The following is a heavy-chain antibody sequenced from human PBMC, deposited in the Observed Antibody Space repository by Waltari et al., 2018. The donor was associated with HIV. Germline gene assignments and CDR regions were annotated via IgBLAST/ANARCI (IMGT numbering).Heavy chain of an antibody. CDR3: TGQGGIATFGVVVDV. D-gene: IGHD3-3*01. CDR2: IRNKANSYAT. J-gene: IGHJ6*02. Sequence: EVQLVESGGGLVQPGGSLKLSCAASGLTLCGSAIHCVRQASVKGLELIGRIRNKANSYATAYAASVKGRFTVSRDDSKNTAFLQMSSLKIEDTAVYYCTGQGGIATFGVVVDVWGQGTTVIV. CDR1: GLTLCGSA. V-gene: IGHV3-73*01.